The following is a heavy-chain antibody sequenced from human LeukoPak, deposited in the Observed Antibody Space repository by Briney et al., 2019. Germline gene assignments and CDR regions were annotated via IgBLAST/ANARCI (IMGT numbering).Heavy chain of an antibody. Sequence: GRSLRLSCAASGFTFSSYGMHWVRQAPGKGLEWVAVIWYDGSNKYYADSVKGRFTISRDNSRNTFYLQMNSLRAEDTAVYYCARGVSYGSGSYIGDPWGQGTLVTVSS. CDR3: ARGVSYGSGSYIGDP. V-gene: IGHV3-33*01. J-gene: IGHJ5*02. CDR1: GFTFSSYG. CDR2: IWYDGSNK. D-gene: IGHD3-10*01.